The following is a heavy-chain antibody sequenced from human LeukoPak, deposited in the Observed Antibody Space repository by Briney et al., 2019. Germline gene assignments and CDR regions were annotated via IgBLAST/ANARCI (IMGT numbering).Heavy chain of an antibody. CDR2: IRYDGSNK. CDR3: AKPIFYDSSGYYPGLLNS. D-gene: IGHD3-22*01. V-gene: IGHV3-30*02. Sequence: GGSLRLSCAASGFTFSTYGIHWVRQAPGKGLEWVAFIRYDGSNKYYADSAKGRFTISRDNSKNTLYLQMNSLRAEDTAVYYCAKPIFYDSSGYYPGLLNSWGQGTLVTVSS. CDR1: GFTFSTYG. J-gene: IGHJ1*01.